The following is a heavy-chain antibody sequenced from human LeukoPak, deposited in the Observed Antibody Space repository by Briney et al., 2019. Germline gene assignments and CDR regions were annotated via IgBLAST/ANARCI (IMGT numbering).Heavy chain of an antibody. CDR1: VGSISRYY. CDR3: AGWISYDSSGYSPCGMDV. CDR2: IYYSGSI. V-gene: IGHV4-59*08. D-gene: IGHD3-22*01. Sequence: SETLSLTCTVSVGSISRYYWSWIRQPPGKGLEWIGYIYYSGSINNNPSLKSRVTISVDTSKSQFSLKLSSVTAADTAVYYCAGWISYDSSGYSPCGMDVWGQGTTVTVSS. J-gene: IGHJ6*02.